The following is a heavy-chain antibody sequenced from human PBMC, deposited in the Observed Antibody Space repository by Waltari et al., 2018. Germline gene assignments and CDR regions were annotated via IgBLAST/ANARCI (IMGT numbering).Heavy chain of an antibody. D-gene: IGHD2-2*02. CDR1: GYSISSGYY. Sequence: QVQLQESGPGLVKPSETLSLTCAVSGYSISSGYYWGWLRQPPGKGLEWIGSIYHSGSTYYNPSLKSRVTISVDTSKNQFSLKLSSVTAADTAVYYCARQVDCSSTSCYTYYYYYMDVWGKGTTVTVSS. CDR3: ARQVDCSSTSCYTYYYYYMDV. J-gene: IGHJ6*03. CDR2: IYHSGST. V-gene: IGHV4-38-2*01.